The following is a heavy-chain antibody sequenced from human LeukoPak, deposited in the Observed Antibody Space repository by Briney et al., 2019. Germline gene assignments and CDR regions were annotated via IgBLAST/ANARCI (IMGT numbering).Heavy chain of an antibody. CDR1: GFTSSSYS. CDR2: ISSSSSYI. V-gene: IGHV3-21*01. J-gene: IGHJ3*02. D-gene: IGHD3-16*02. CDR3: ARGGNTFGGVIVDAFDI. Sequence: KPGGSLRLSCAASGFTSSSYSMNWVRQAPGKGLEWVSSISSSSSYIYYADSVKGRFTISRDNAKNSLYLQMNSLRAEDTAVYYCARGGNTFGGVIVDAFDIWGQGTMVTVSS.